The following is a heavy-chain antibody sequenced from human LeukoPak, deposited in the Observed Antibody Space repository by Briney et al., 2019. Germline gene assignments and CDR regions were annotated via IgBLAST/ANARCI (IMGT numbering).Heavy chain of an antibody. CDR3: ARFVLGPAASQWLVPSWFDP. Sequence: ASVKVSCKASGYTFTGYYMHWVRQAPGQGLEWMGWIDPNSGGTNYAQKFQGRVTMTRDTSISTAYMELSRLRSDDTAVYYCARFVLGPAASQWLVPSWFDPWGQGTLVTVSS. CDR1: GYTFTGYY. V-gene: IGHV1-2*02. J-gene: IGHJ5*02. D-gene: IGHD6-19*01. CDR2: IDPNSGGT.